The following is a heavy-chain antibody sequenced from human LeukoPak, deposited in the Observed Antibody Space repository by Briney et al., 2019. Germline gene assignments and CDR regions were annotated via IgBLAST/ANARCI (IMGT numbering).Heavy chain of an antibody. CDR1: GFTFISYA. J-gene: IGHJ3*01. D-gene: IGHD2-21*01. CDR3: AKDLIDSRGDSWFRDAFDV. Sequence: GGSLRLSCAASGFTFISYARTGVRQAPGKGLDWVSAISSGGVGTYYSDSGKGRFTVSRDNSKNTMFLQINSLRAEDTAIYFCAKDLIDSRGDSWFRDAFDVWGQGTFVTVSS. CDR2: ISSGGVGT. V-gene: IGHV3-23*01.